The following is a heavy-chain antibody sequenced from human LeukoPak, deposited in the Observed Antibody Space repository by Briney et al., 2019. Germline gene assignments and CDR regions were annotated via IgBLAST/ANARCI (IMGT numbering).Heavy chain of an antibody. CDR1: GGSFSGYY. D-gene: IGHD6-13*01. CDR2: INHSGRT. CDR3: ASGIAAAPDY. Sequence: WETLAIPCSFPGGSFSGYYWCWIRQPPGKGLEWIPEINHSGRTNHNTSLKSRVTITVDKSKNQFSLKLSSVTAADTAVYYCASGIAAAPDYWGQGTLVTVSS. V-gene: IGHV4-34*01. J-gene: IGHJ4*02.